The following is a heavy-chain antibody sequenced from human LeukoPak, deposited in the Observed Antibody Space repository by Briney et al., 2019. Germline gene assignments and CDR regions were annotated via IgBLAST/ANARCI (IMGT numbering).Heavy chain of an antibody. CDR1: GFTVSSNY. CDR2: IYSGGST. J-gene: IGHJ6*03. Sequence: GGSLRLSCAASGFTVSSNYMSWVRQAPGKGLEWVSVIYSGGSTYYADSVKGRFTISRDNSKNTLYLQMNSLRAEDTAVYYCATYSGYDLYYYYYMDVWGKGTTVTVSS. V-gene: IGHV3-53*01. D-gene: IGHD5-12*01. CDR3: ATYSGYDLYYYYYMDV.